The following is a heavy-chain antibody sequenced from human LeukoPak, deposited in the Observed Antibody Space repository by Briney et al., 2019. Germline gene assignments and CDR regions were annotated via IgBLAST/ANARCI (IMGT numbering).Heavy chain of an antibody. CDR3: ATDPYDYVWGSYRPLSY. Sequence: ASVKVSCKVSGYTLTELSMHWVRQAPGKGLEWMGGFDPEDGETIYAQKFQGRVTMTEDTSTDTAYMELSSLRSEDTAVYYCATDPYDYVWGSYRPLSYWGQGTLVTVSS. V-gene: IGHV1-24*01. D-gene: IGHD3-16*02. CDR1: GYTLTELS. CDR2: FDPEDGET. J-gene: IGHJ4*02.